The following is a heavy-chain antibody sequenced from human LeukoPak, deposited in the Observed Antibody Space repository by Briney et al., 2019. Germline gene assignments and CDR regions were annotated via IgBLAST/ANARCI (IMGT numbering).Heavy chain of an antibody. CDR2: IYYSGST. CDR1: GGSISSYY. Sequence: SETLSLTCTVSGGSISSYYWSWIRQPPGKGLEWIGYIYYSGSTNYNPSLKSRVTISVDTSKNQFSLKLSSVTAADTAVYYCARVAPAVVVPAAAMWFDPWGQGTLVTVSS. J-gene: IGHJ5*02. CDR3: ARVAPAVVVPAAAMWFDP. V-gene: IGHV4-59*01. D-gene: IGHD2-2*01.